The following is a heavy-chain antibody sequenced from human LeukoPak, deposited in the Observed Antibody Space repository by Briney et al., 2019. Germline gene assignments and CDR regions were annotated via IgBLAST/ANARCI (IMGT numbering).Heavy chain of an antibody. CDR3: ARGTTVTPLAADY. D-gene: IGHD4-17*01. CDR2: IYYSGST. J-gene: IGHJ4*02. Sequence: SEPLSLPCTVSGGSISSSIYYWGWIRQPPGKGLEWSGSIYYSGSTYYNPSLKSRVTISVDTSKNQFSLKLSSVAAADTAVYYCARGTTVTPLAADYWGQGTLVTVSS. CDR1: GGSISSSIYY. V-gene: IGHV4-39*07.